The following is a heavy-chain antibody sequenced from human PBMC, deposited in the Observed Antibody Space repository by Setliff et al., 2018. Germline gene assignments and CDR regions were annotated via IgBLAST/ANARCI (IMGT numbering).Heavy chain of an antibody. J-gene: IGHJ4*02. Sequence: SGGSLRLSCAASGFTFSSYWMSWVRQAPGKGLEWVANINEDGSEKYYMDSVKGRFTISRDNAKNSLYLQMNSLRAEDTAVYYCARDFGPSKNYNFWSGYVDYWGQGTLVTVSS. CDR2: INEDGSEK. CDR3: ARDFGPSKNYNFWSGYVDY. D-gene: IGHD3-3*01. CDR1: GFTFSSYW. V-gene: IGHV3-7*01.